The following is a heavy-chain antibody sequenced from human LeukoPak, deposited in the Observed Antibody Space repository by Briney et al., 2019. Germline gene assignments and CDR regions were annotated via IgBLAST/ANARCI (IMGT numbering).Heavy chain of an antibody. D-gene: IGHD3-10*01. CDR3: AKAGLLWFGESWMDV. CDR1: GFIFSTYW. J-gene: IGHJ6*02. Sequence: PGGSLRLPCAASGFIFSTYWMSWVRQVPGKGLEWVANIKEDGSESHYVDSVKGRFTISRDNAKNSLYLQMNSLRAEDTAVYFCAKAGLLWFGESWMDVWGQGTTVTVSS. CDR2: IKEDGSES. V-gene: IGHV3-7*01.